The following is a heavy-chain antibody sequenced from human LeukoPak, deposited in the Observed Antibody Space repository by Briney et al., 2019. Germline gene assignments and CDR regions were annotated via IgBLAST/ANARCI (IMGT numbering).Heavy chain of an antibody. Sequence: SVKVSCKASGGTFSSYVISWVRQAPGQGLEWMGGIIPIFGTANYAQKFQGRVTITTDESTSTAYMELSSLRSEDTAVYYCARRTMVRGVPSYYMDVWGKGTTVTVSS. V-gene: IGHV1-69*05. D-gene: IGHD3-10*01. CDR2: IIPIFGTA. CDR3: ARRTMVRGVPSYYMDV. J-gene: IGHJ6*03. CDR1: GGTFSSYV.